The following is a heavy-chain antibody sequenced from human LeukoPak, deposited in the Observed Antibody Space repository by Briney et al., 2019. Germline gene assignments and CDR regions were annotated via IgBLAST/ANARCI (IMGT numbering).Heavy chain of an antibody. CDR2: INWNGGST. D-gene: IGHD6-13*01. CDR1: GFTFDDYG. Sequence: GGSLRLSCAASGFTFDDYGMSWVRQAPGKGLEWVSGINWNGGSTGYADSVKGRFTISRDNAKNSLYLQMNSLRAEDAALYYCARDSSRSSWYVLNWFDPWGQGTLVTVSS. J-gene: IGHJ5*02. V-gene: IGHV3-20*04. CDR3: ARDSSRSSWYVLNWFDP.